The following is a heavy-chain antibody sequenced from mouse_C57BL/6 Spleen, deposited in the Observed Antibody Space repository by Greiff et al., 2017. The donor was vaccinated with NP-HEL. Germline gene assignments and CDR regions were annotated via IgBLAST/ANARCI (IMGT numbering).Heavy chain of an antibody. Sequence: QVQLQQPGAELVKPGASVKLSCKASGYTFTSYWMHWVKQRPGRGLEWIGYINPSSGYTKYNQKFKDKATLTADKSSSTAYMQLSSLTSEDSAVYYCARGATTVVADGYFDVWGTGTTVTVSS. CDR2: INPSSGYT. J-gene: IGHJ1*03. CDR1: GYTFTSYW. CDR3: ARGATTVVADGYFDV. D-gene: IGHD1-1*01. V-gene: IGHV1-62-3*01.